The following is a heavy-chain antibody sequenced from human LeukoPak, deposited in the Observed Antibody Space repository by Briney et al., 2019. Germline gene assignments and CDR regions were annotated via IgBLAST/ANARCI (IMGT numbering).Heavy chain of an antibody. CDR2: IRQDGSEK. J-gene: IGHJ4*02. CDR3: ARDEEMAATFDY. V-gene: IGHV3-7*01. Sequence: GGSLRLSCAGSGFSFSNYWMTWVRQAPGKGLEWVANIRQDGSEKNYVDSVKGRFTISRDNVKNSLYLQMNSLRAEDTAMYYCARDEEMAATFDYWGQGTLVTVSS. CDR1: GFSFSNYW. D-gene: IGHD5-24*01.